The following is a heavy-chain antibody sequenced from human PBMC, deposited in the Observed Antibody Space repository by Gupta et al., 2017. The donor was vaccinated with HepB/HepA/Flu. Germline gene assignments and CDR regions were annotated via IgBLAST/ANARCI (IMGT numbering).Heavy chain of an antibody. D-gene: IGHD3-10*01. CDR1: GFTFSSYC. CDR3: ARDLHTWFGDGGFDY. Sequence: EVQLVESGGGLVQPGGSLRLSCAASGFTFSSYCMSWVRQAPGKGLEWVANRKQDGSEKYYVDAVKGRFTISRDNAKNSLYLQMNSLRAEDTAVYYCARDLHTWFGDGGFDYWGQGTLVTVSS. J-gene: IGHJ4*02. CDR2: RKQDGSEK. V-gene: IGHV3-7*01.